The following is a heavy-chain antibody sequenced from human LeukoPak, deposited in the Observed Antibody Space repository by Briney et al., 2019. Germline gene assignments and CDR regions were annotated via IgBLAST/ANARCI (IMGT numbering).Heavy chain of an antibody. V-gene: IGHV4-61*02. J-gene: IGHJ6*03. CDR2: IFTSGST. CDR1: GGSISSGSYY. D-gene: IGHD4-17*01. Sequence: SETLSVTCTVSGGSISSGSYYWSWIRQPAGKGLEWIGRIFTSGSTNYNPSLKSRVTISVDTSKNQFSLKLSSVTAADTAVYYCEVTTVTPYYYYMDVWGKGTTVTVSS. CDR3: EVTTVTPYYYYMDV.